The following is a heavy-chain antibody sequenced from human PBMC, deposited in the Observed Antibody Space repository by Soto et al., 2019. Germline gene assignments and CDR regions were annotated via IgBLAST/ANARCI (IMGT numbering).Heavy chain of an antibody. CDR3: AREGLVLVPTTVNSDYYYYAMDV. V-gene: IGHV1-69*12. CDR2: IVPRSAKS. J-gene: IGHJ6*02. CDR1: GDMFDTYT. Sequence: QVQLVQSGAEVKKPGSSVRVSCTASGDMFDTYTITWIRQAPGRGLEWVGGIVPRSAKSNYAQKFEGRVTITADESTSTAYMELSSLRSEDTAVYYCAREGLVLVPTTVNSDYYYYAMDVWGQGTTVTVSS. D-gene: IGHD2-2*01.